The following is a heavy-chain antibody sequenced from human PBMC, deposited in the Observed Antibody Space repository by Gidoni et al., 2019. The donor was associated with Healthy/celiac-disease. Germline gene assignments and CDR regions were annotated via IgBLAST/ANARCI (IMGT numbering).Heavy chain of an antibody. V-gene: IGHV3-21*01. J-gene: IGHJ3*02. D-gene: IGHD6-19*01. CDR2: ISSRSSYI. CDR1: GFTFSSYS. CDR3: ASNEIAVALRAFDI. Sequence: EVQLVESGGGLVKPGGSLRLSCAASGFTFSSYSMNWVRQAPGKGLEWVSSISSRSSYIYYADSVKGRFTISRDNAKNSLYLQMNSLRAEDTAVYYCASNEIAVALRAFDIWGQGTMVTVSS.